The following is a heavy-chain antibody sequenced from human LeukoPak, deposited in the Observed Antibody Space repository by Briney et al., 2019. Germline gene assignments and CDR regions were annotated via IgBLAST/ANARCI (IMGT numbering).Heavy chain of an antibody. CDR3: ARDRGPYGSGTNWFDP. V-gene: IGHV1-2*02. CDR1: GYTFTGYY. CDR2: INPNSGGT. J-gene: IGHJ5*02. D-gene: IGHD3-10*01. Sequence: ASVKVSCKASGYTFTGYYMHWVRQAPGQGLEWMGWINPNSGGTKYAQKFQGRVTMTRDTSISTAYMELSSLTSDDTAVYYCARDRGPYGSGTNWFDPWGQGTLVTVSS.